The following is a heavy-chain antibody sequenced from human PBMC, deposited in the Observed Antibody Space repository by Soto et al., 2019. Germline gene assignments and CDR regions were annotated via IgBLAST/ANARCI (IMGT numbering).Heavy chain of an antibody. J-gene: IGHJ2*01. V-gene: IGHV3-74*01. CDR2: INSDGSDT. Sequence: GGSLRLSCAATGFTFSSYWMHWVRQAPEKELMWVSRINSDGSDTRYADSVKGRFTISRDNAKNTLYLQMNSLRAEDTAVYYCARALGYCSGGSCYYHWYFDLWGRGTLVTVSS. CDR3: ARALGYCSGGSCYYHWYFDL. CDR1: GFTFSSYW. D-gene: IGHD2-15*01.